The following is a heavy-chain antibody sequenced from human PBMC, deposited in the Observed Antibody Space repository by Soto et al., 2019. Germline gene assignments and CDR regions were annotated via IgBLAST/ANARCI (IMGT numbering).Heavy chain of an antibody. CDR3: AKSRGTYYFDY. J-gene: IGHJ4*02. CDR1: GFTSTTYI. V-gene: IGHV3-23*01. Sequence: EVQLLESGGGLVQPGGSLRLSCAASGFTSTTYIMSWVRQAPGKGLEWVSSITNTGISTNYADSLKGRFTISRDNSKNPLYLQMNSLTAEDTGIYYCAKSRGTYYFDYWGQGTLVTVSS. CDR2: ITNTGIST.